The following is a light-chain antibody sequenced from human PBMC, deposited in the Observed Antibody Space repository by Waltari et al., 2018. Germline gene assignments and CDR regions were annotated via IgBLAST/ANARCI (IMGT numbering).Light chain of an antibody. V-gene: IGLV2-14*03. CDR1: SSDVGSYSS. J-gene: IGLJ3*02. CDR2: HVS. CDR3: SSQSSDNVVL. Sequence: QSALTQPASVSGSPGQSITISCTGISSDVGSYSSVSWSQDHPGKGPKGIIFHVSDRPSGVSARFSGSTYGNTGSLTISRLHAEDEADYYCSSQSSDNVVLFGGGTKVTVL.